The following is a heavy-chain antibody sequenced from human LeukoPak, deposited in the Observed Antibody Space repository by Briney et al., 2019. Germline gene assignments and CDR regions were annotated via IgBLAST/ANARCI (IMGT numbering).Heavy chain of an antibody. CDR2: IYYSGST. V-gene: IGHV4-59*01. D-gene: IGHD6-6*01. Sequence: SETLSLTCTVSGGSISSYYWSWIRQPPGKGLEWIGYIYYSGSTNYNPSLKSRVTISVDTSKNQFSLKLSSVTAADTAMYYCAIYSSSSGAFGICGQGTMVTVSS. CDR3: AIYSSSSGAFGI. J-gene: IGHJ3*02. CDR1: GGSISSYY.